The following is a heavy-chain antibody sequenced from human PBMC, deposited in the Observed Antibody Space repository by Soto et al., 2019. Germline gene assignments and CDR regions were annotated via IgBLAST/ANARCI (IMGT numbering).Heavy chain of an antibody. CDR1: GGSISSGGYY. V-gene: IGHV4-31*03. Sequence: SETLSLTCTVSGGSISSGGYYWSSIRQHPXKGLEWIGYIYYSGSTYYNPSLKSRVTISVDTSKNQFSLKLSSVTAADTAVYYCARDGGAEGSGSYYKGDAFDIWGQGTMVTVSS. J-gene: IGHJ3*02. D-gene: IGHD3-10*01. CDR3: ARDGGAEGSGSYYKGDAFDI. CDR2: IYYSGST.